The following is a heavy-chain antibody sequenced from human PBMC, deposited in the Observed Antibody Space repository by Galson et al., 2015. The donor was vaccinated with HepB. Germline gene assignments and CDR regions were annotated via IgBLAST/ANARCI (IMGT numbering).Heavy chain of an antibody. CDR2: ISGSGGST. CDR3: AKEVWAVEQLWSFDY. V-gene: IGHV3-23*01. D-gene: IGHD5-18*01. Sequence: SLRLSCAVSGFTFSSYAMNWVRQAPGKGLEWVSGISGSGGSTFYADSVKGRFTISRDNSKNTVYLQMNSLRAEDTAVYYCAKEVWAVEQLWSFDYWGQGTLVTVSS. CDR1: GFTFSSYA. J-gene: IGHJ4*02.